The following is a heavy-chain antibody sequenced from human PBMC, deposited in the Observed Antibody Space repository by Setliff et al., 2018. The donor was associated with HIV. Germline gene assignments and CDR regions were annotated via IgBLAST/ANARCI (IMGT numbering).Heavy chain of an antibody. J-gene: IGHJ6*03. CDR2: IDHSGST. V-gene: IGHV4-4*02. Sequence: SETLSLTCTVSDDSITGNNWWNWVRQPPGKGLEWIGEIDHSGSTNYSPSLKSRVTMSVDKSKKQFSLKLKSMAAADTAVYYCARGYPGIAVAGLSYYYYYYMDVWGKGTTVTVSS. D-gene: IGHD6-19*01. CDR3: ARGYPGIAVAGLSYYYYYYMDV. CDR1: DDSITGNNW.